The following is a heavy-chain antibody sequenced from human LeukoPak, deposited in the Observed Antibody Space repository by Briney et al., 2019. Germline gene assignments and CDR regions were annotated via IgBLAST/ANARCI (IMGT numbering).Heavy chain of an antibody. CDR3: AREAGFGDNCFDP. CDR2: ISNSGDTV. J-gene: IGHJ5*02. Sequence: PGGSLRLSCAASGVAFGNYEMNWVRQAPGKGLECLSYISNSGDTVYSADSVKCRFTISSDNAQNSLYLQMNNLRAEDTALYYCAREAGFGDNCFDPWGQGTLVTVSS. CDR1: GVAFGNYE. V-gene: IGHV3-48*03. D-gene: IGHD1-14*01.